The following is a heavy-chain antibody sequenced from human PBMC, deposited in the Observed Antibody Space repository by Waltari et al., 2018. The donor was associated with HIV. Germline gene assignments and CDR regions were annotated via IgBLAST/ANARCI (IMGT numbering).Heavy chain of an antibody. D-gene: IGHD3-3*01. CDR3: VRGVDK. J-gene: IGHJ4*02. CDR2: IYSNGKT. Sequence: QLQESGAGVVKPSETLSTLCSISGGPITSSTYFWGWIRQPPGKGLVWLGSIYSNGKTYYNPSLNGRVTISADMFENHFSLKLESVTAADTAIYYCVRGVDKWGRGTLVAVSS. CDR1: GGPITSSTYF. V-gene: IGHV4-39*02.